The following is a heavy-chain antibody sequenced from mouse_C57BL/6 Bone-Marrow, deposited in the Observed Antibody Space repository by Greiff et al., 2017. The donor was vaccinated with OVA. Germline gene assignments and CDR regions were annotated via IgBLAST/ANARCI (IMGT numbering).Heavy chain of an antibody. CDR2: ISSGGSYT. CDR3: ATLHYAMDY. J-gene: IGHJ4*01. Sequence: DVKLQESGGDLVKPGGSLKLSCAASGFTFSSYGMYWVRQTPDKRLEWVATISSGGSYTYYPDSVKGRFTISRDNAKNTLYLHMSSLKSADTAMYYCATLHYAMDYWCQGTSVTVSS. CDR1: GFTFSSYG. V-gene: IGHV5-6*02.